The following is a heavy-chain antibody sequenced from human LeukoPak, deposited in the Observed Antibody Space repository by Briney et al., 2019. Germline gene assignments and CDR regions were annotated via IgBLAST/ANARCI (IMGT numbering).Heavy chain of an antibody. V-gene: IGHV4-34*01. J-gene: IGHJ5*02. Sequence: SETLSLTCAVYGGSFSGYYWSWIRQPPGKGLEWIGEINHSGSTNYNPSLKSRVTISVDKSKNQFSLKLSSVTAADTAVYYCAREDSIAVAGTGNWFDPWGQGTLVTVSS. CDR2: INHSGST. CDR3: AREDSIAVAGTGNWFDP. CDR1: GGSFSGYY. D-gene: IGHD6-19*01.